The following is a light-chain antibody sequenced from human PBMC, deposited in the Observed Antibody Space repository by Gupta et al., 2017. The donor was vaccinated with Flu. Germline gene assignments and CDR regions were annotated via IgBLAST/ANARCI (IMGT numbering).Light chain of an antibody. Sequence: DIQRTQSPSSLSASVGDRVTITCRASQSISSYLNWYQQKPGKAPKLLIYAAPSLQSGVPSRFSGSGSGTDFTLTISSLQPEDFATYYCQQSDSTPITFGQGTRLEIK. J-gene: IGKJ5*01. V-gene: IGKV1-39*01. CDR1: QSISSY. CDR2: AAP. CDR3: QQSDSTPIT.